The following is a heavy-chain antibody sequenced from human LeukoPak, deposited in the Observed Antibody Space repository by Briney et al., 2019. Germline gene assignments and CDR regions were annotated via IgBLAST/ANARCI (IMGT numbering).Heavy chain of an antibody. V-gene: IGHV1-69*13. D-gene: IGHD2-2*01. J-gene: IGHJ4*02. Sequence: SVRVSCKASGGTFSSYAINWVRQAPGQGPEWMGGIIPIFGTANYAQKFQDRVTITADESTSTAYMELSSLRSEDTAIYYCASRLYCSNTRCRNFPFAYWGQGTLVTVSS. CDR3: ASRLYCSNTRCRNFPFAY. CDR2: IIPIFGTA. CDR1: GGTFSSYA.